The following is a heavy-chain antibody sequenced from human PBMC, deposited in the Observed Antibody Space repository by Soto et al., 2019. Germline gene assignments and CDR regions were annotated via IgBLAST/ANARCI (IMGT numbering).Heavy chain of an antibody. V-gene: IGHV1-3*01. CDR1: GYTFTSYA. CDR3: ARGEYSSSWYYFDY. J-gene: IGHJ4*02. CDR2: VNAGNGNT. Sequence: VASVKVSCKASGYTFTSYAMHWVRQAPGQRLEWMGWVNAGNGNTKYSQKFQGRVTITRDTSASTAYMELSSLRSEDTAVYYCARGEYSSSWYYFDYWGQGTLVTVSS. D-gene: IGHD6-13*01.